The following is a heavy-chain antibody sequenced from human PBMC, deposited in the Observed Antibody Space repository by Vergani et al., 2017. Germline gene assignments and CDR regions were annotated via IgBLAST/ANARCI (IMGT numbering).Heavy chain of an antibody. CDR1: GFTFRNYI. J-gene: IGHJ4*02. D-gene: IGHD5-12*01. CDR2: VSGSSATP. V-gene: IGHV3-23*04. CDR3: TKGSRGYTGYFFDY. Sequence: EVNLVESGGGLVQPGGSLRLSCAASGFTFRNYIMHWVRQTPGRGLEWVSSVSGSSATPYYADSVKGRFIISRDNSKNTLHLQMNSLRADDTAVYYCTKGSRGYTGYFFDYWGQGTLATVSS.